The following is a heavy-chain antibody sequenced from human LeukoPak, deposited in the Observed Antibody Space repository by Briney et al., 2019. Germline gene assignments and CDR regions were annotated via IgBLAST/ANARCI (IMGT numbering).Heavy chain of an antibody. J-gene: IGHJ4*02. D-gene: IGHD6-19*01. CDR2: IKQDGSEK. Sequence: PGGSLRLSCAASGFTFSSYWMSWVRQAPGKGLDWVANIKQDGSEKYYVDSVKGRFTISRDNAKNSLYLQMNSLRAEDTAVYYCAYSSGPPYFDYWGQGTLVTVSS. V-gene: IGHV3-7*01. CDR1: GFTFSSYW. CDR3: AYSSGPPYFDY.